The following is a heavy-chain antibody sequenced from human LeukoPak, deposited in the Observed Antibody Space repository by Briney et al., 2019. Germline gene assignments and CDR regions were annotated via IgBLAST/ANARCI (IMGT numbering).Heavy chain of an antibody. CDR3: ARNPSAAMDYFDY. D-gene: IGHD2-2*01. J-gene: IGHJ4*02. Sequence: GGSVRLSCAASGFTFSSYSMNWVRQAPGKGQEWVSYISSSSSTIYYADSVKGRFTISRDNAKNSLYLQMNSLRAEDTAVYYCARNPSAAMDYFDYWGQGTLVTVSS. V-gene: IGHV3-48*04. CDR2: ISSSSSTI. CDR1: GFTFSSYS.